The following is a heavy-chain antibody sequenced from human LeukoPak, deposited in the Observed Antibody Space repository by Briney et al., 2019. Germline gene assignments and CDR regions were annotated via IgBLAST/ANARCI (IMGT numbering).Heavy chain of an antibody. V-gene: IGHV4-39*06. D-gene: IGHD2-2*02. CDR2: IYYSGST. CDR3: ARGRYCSSTSCYTHWFDP. J-gene: IGHJ5*02. CDR1: GGSISSSSYY. Sequence: PSETLSLTCTVSGGSISSSSYYWGWIRQPPGKGLEWIGSIYYSGSTYYNPSLKSRVTISVDTSKNQFPLKLSSVTAADTAVYYCARGRYCSSTSCYTHWFDPWGQGTLVTVSS.